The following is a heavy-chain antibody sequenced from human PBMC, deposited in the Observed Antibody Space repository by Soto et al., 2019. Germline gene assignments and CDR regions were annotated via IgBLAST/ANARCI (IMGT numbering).Heavy chain of an antibody. CDR2: IYYSGST. CDR1: GGSISSGDYY. CDR3: ARDKSNEYYDILTGYYRLTTYGMDV. J-gene: IGHJ6*02. Sequence: SETLSLTCTVSGGSISSGDYYWSWIRQPPGKGLEWIGYIYYSGSTYYNPSLKSRVTISVDTSKNQFSLKLSSVTAADTVVYYCARDKSNEYYDILTGYYRLTTYGMDVWGQGTTVTVSS. V-gene: IGHV4-30-4*01. D-gene: IGHD3-9*01.